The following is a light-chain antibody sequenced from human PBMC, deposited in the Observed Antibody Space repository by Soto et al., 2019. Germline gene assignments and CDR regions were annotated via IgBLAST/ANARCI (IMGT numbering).Light chain of an antibody. CDR2: DAS. CDR3: QQRSYLIT. V-gene: IGKV3-11*01. J-gene: IGKJ5*01. CDR1: QSVSSD. Sequence: EIVLTQSPATLSLSPGERATLSCRASQSVSSDLAWYQQKPAQAPRLLIYDASNQATGIPARFSGSGSGTDFTLTISSLEPEDFAVYYCQQRSYLITFGPGTRLEIK.